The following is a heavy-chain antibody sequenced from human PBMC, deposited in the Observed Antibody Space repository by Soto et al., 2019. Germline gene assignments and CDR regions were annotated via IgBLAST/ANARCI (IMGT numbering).Heavy chain of an antibody. CDR3: ARGAARNVYYFYYGMDV. Sequence: QVQLQESGPGLVKPSQTLSLTCTVTGVSIGSDDYYWSWIRQPPGKGLEWIGYIYYSGTTYYDQSLQSRVSISLDTSKNQFSLKMSSVSAADTAVYYCARGAARNVYYFYYGMDVWGQGTTVTVSS. J-gene: IGHJ6*02. D-gene: IGHD6-6*01. CDR1: GVSIGSDDYY. CDR2: IYYSGTT. V-gene: IGHV4-30-4*01.